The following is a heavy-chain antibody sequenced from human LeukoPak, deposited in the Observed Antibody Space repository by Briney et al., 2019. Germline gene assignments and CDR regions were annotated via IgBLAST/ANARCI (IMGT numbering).Heavy chain of an antibody. V-gene: IGHV4-4*07. J-gene: IGHJ4*02. CDR2: IYYTGST. Sequence: SDTLFLTCTVSGGSINFYYWGWIRQPAGKGLEWIGRIYYTGSTNYSPSLKSRVTMSVDKSKNQFSLNLSSVTAADTAVYYCARGIADPYSFDSWGQGTLVTVSS. CDR3: ARGIADPYSFDS. CDR1: GGSINFYY. D-gene: IGHD6-13*01.